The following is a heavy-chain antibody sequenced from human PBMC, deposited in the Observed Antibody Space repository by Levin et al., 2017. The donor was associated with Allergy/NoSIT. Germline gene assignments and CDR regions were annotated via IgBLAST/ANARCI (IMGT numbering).Heavy chain of an antibody. CDR2: ISSSSSYI. D-gene: IGHD6-6*01. V-gene: IGHV3-21*01. J-gene: IGHJ4*02. CDR3: ARDQQQLAPPGY. Sequence: GESLKISCAASGFTFSSYSMNWVRQAPGKGLEWVSSISSSSSYIYYADSVKGRFTISRDNAKNSLYLQMNSLRAEDTAVYYCARDQQQLAPPGYWGQGTLVTVSS. CDR1: GFTFSSYS.